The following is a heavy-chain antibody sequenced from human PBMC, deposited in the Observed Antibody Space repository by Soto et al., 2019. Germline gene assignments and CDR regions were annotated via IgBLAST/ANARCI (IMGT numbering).Heavy chain of an antibody. D-gene: IGHD4-17*01. CDR1: EFTFSNYW. CDR2: IHGDGGSA. J-gene: IGHJ4*02. Sequence: GGSLRLSCAASEFTFSNYWMHWVRQAPGKGLVWVSLIHGDGGSAYYADAVKGRFTISRDNAKNTLYLQMNSLRAEDTAIYYCARDNYGVDYWGQGTLVTVSS. CDR3: ARDNYGVDY. V-gene: IGHV3-74*01.